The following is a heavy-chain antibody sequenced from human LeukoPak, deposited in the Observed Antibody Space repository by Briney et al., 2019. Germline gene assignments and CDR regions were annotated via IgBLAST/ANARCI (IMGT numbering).Heavy chain of an antibody. V-gene: IGHV4-59*01. CDR2: IYYSGST. CDR3: ARALGGWFDP. CDR1: GGSISSYY. J-gene: IGHJ5*02. Sequence: SETLSLTCTVSGGSISSYYWSWIRQPPGKGLEWIGYIYYSGSTNYNPSLKSRVTISVDTSKNQFSLKLSSVTAADTAVYYCARALGGWFDPWGQGTLVTVSS.